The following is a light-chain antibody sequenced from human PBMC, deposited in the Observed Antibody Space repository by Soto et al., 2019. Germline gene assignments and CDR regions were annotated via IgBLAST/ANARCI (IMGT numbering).Light chain of an antibody. J-gene: IGLJ1*01. V-gene: IGLV2-14*01. CDR3: SSYTINRTYV. CDR2: EVS. CDR1: SSDIGGYTY. Sequence: QSVLTQPASVSGSPGQSITISCTGTSSDIGGYTYVSWYQQHPGKVPKLMIYEVSNRPSGVSTRFSGSKSGNTASLTISGLQAEDEADYYCSSYTINRTYVFGTGTKVTVL.